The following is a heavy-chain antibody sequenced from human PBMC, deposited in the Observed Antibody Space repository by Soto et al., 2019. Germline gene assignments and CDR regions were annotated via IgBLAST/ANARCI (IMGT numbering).Heavy chain of an antibody. CDR2: ISGSGGST. CDR1: GFTFSSYA. CDR3: AKEGYIWGSYPSF. J-gene: IGHJ4*02. D-gene: IGHD3-16*01. Sequence: PGESLKISCAASGFTFSSYAMSWVRQAPGKGLEWVSAISGSGGSTYYADSVKGRFTISRDNSKNTLYLQMNSLRAEDTAVYYCAKEGYIWGSYPSFWGQGTLVTVSS. V-gene: IGHV3-23*01.